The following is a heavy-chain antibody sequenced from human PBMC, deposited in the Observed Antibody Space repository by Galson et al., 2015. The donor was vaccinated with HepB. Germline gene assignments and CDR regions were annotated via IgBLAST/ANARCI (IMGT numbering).Heavy chain of an antibody. Sequence: SVKVSCKASGYTFTSYGISWVRQAPGQGLEWMGWISAYNGNTNYAQKLQGRVTMTTDTSTSTAYMELRSLRSDDTAVYYCARGPPITMIVVPPPSFYGMDVWGQGTTVTVSS. D-gene: IGHD3-22*01. CDR3: ARGPPITMIVVPPPSFYGMDV. J-gene: IGHJ6*02. CDR2: ISAYNGNT. V-gene: IGHV1-18*01. CDR1: GYTFTSYG.